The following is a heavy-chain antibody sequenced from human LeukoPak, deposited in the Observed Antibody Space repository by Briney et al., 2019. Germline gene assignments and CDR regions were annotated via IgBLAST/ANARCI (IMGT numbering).Heavy chain of an antibody. CDR2: IWDDGSNK. CDR1: GFTFSRYG. Sequence: PGRSLRLFCAASGFTFSRYGMHWVRQAPGKGLEWVAFIWDDGSNKDYEDSVKGRFTISRDNSKNTLYLQMNSLIVEDTAIYYCARDSGRYNYGPYHYWGQGILVTVSS. V-gene: IGHV3-33*01. CDR3: ARDSGRYNYGPYHY. J-gene: IGHJ4*02. D-gene: IGHD5-18*01.